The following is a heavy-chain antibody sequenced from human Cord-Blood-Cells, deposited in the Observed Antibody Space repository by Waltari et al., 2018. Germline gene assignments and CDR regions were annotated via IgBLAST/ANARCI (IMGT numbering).Heavy chain of an antibody. CDR2: IYYSGST. D-gene: IGHD7-27*01. J-gene: IGHJ4*02. Sequence: QLQLQESGPGLVKPSETLSLTCPVSGGSIRSSSYYWGWFRQPPGKGLEWIGSIYYSGSTYYNPSLKSRVTISVDTSKNQFSLKLSSVTAADTAVYYCARPTTGDDFKFDYWGQGTLVTVSS. CDR1: GGSIRSSSYY. CDR3: ARPTTGDDFKFDY. V-gene: IGHV4-39*01.